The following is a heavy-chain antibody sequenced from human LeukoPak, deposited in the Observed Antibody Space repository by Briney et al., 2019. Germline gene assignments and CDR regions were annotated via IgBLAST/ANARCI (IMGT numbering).Heavy chain of an antibody. CDR2: INQDGSEN. J-gene: IGHJ5*02. D-gene: IGHD5-18*01. CDR1: GFDFSNYW. Sequence: GGSLRLSCAASGFDFSNYWMTWIRQAPGKGLEYVANINQDGSENYYVDSVKGRFSISRDNTKNSLYLQMNGLRTEDTAVYYCARDLGGYSYGSWWFDPWGQGTLVTVSS. CDR3: ARDLGGYSYGSWWFDP. V-gene: IGHV3-7*01.